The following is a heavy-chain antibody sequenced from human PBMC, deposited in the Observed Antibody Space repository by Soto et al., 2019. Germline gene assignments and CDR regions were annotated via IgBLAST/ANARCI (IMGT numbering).Heavy chain of an antibody. D-gene: IGHD3-22*01. J-gene: IGHJ3*02. Sequence: SETLSLTCTVSGGSISSYYWSWIRQPPGKGLEWIGYIYYSGSTNYNPSLKSRVTISVDTSKNQFSLKLSSVTAADTAVYYCARVRESVIENDSNPDAFDIWGQGTMVTVSS. CDR3: ARVRESVIENDSNPDAFDI. CDR1: GGSISSYY. V-gene: IGHV4-59*01. CDR2: IYYSGST.